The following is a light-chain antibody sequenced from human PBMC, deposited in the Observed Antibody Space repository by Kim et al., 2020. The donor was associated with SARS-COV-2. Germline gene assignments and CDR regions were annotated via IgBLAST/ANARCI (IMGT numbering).Light chain of an antibody. Sequence: APGKTARITCGGNNIGSKSVHWYQQKPGQAPVLGIYYDSARPSGIPERFSGSNSGNTATLTISRVEAGDEADYYCQVWDSSSDHVVCGGGTQLTVL. CDR2: YDS. CDR1: NIGSKS. V-gene: IGLV3-21*04. CDR3: QVWDSSSDHVV. J-gene: IGLJ2*01.